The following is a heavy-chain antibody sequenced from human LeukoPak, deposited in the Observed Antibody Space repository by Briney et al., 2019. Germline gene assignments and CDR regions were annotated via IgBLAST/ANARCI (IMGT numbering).Heavy chain of an antibody. CDR2: ISGSGGST. D-gene: IGHD6-13*01. V-gene: IGHV3-23*01. J-gene: IGHJ3*02. CDR1: GFTFSSYA. Sequence: GGALRLSCAASGFTFSSYAMSWVRQAPGKGLEWVSAISGSGGSTYYADSVKGRFTISRDNSKNTLYLQMNSLRAEDTAVYYCAKDSRPIAAAGRGAFDIWGQGTMVTVSS. CDR3: AKDSRPIAAAGRGAFDI.